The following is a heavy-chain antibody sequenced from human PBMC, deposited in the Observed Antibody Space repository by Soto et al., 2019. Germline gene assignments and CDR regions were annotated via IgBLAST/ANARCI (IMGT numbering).Heavy chain of an antibody. D-gene: IGHD3-3*01. J-gene: IGHJ4*02. Sequence: HPGGSLRLSCVGTGLNFDDFAMHWVRQAPGKGLEWVSGITWNSRVLAYADSVKGRFTISRDNARNSLYLQMDSLRGEDTALYYCAKGRYDFWSPYYFDSWGQGALVTVSS. CDR3: AKGRYDFWSPYYFDS. CDR1: GLNFDDFA. V-gene: IGHV3-9*01. CDR2: ITWNSRVL.